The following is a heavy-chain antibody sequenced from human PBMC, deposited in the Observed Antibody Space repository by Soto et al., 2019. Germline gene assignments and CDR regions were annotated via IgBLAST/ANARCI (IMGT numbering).Heavy chain of an antibody. J-gene: IGHJ4*02. V-gene: IGHV3-33*01. CDR2: IWYDGNNK. CDR3: VGRGNQNWGDY. Sequence: GGSLRLSCAASGFTFSSYGMHWVRQAPGKGLEWVSSIWYDGNNKYYADSVKGRFTISRDNSRNTLFLQMNSLRAEDTALCYCVGRGNQNWGDYWGQGTQVTVSS. D-gene: IGHD7-27*01. CDR1: GFTFSSYG.